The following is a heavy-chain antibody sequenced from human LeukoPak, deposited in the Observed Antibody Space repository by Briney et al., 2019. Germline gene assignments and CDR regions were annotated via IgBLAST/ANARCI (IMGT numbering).Heavy chain of an antibody. CDR3: ARANRGSMDV. D-gene: IGHD1-26*01. Sequence: AGGSLRLSCAASGFTFSSYEMNWVRQAPGKGLEWVSYISSSGSTIYYADSVKGRFTISRDNAKNSLYLQMNSLRAEDTAVYYCARANRGSMDVWGKGTTVTISS. CDR1: GFTFSSYE. CDR2: ISSSGSTI. V-gene: IGHV3-48*03. J-gene: IGHJ6*03.